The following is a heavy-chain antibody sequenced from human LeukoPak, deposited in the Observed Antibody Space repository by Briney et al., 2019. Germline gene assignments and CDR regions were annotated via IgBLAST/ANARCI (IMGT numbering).Heavy chain of an antibody. CDR1: GFTFSDYA. V-gene: IGHV3-23*01. CDR2: ILGRGGTT. Sequence: GGSLRLSCAASGFTFSDYAMIWVRQAPGKGLEWVSVILGRGGTTFYADSVKGRFTISRDNSKNTLYLQMNDLRAEDTAVYYCVGDWFDPWGQGTLATVSS. J-gene: IGHJ5*02. CDR3: VGDWFDP.